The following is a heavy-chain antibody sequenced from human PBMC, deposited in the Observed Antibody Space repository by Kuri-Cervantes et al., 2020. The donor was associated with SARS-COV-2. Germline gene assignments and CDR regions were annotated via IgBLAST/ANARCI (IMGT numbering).Heavy chain of an antibody. CDR2: IIPIFGTA. CDR1: GYTFTDYY. D-gene: IGHD2-15*01. Sequence: SVKVSCKASGYTFTDYYIHWVRQAPGQGLEWMGGIIPIFGTANYAQKFQGKVTITTDESTSTAYMELSSLRSEDTAVYYCARPLICGEGEYCSGGSWGWFDPWGQGTLVTVSS. V-gene: IGHV1-69*05. CDR3: ARPLICGEGEYCSGGSWGWFDP. J-gene: IGHJ5*02.